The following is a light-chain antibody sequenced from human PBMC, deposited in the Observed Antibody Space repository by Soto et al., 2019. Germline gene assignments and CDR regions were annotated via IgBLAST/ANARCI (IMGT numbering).Light chain of an antibody. Sequence: EIVLMQSPGTLSLSPGERATLSCRASQSVSNTYVAWYQQKPGQAPRLLIAGASSRATGIPDRFSGSGSGTDFTLTISRLEPEEFAVYYCQQYGTSPPLTFGGGTKVEIK. CDR3: QQYGTSPPLT. CDR1: QSVSNTY. V-gene: IGKV3-20*01. CDR2: GAS. J-gene: IGKJ4*01.